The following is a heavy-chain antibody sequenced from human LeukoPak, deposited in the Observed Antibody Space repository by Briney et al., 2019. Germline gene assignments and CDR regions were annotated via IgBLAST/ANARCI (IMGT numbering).Heavy chain of an antibody. CDR1: GFTFGNYA. V-gene: IGHV3-23*01. CDR2: ISGSAGGT. CDR3: AKGLRRDAFDI. J-gene: IGHJ3*02. Sequence: GGSLRLSCAASGFTFGNYAMSWVRQAPGKGLEWVSGISGSAGGTYYADSVKGRFTISRDNSQNTLYLQMNSLRAEDTAVYYCAKGLRRDAFDIWGQGTMVTVSS.